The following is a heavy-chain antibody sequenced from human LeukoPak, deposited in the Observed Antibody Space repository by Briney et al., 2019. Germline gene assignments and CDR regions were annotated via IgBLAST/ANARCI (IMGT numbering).Heavy chain of an antibody. Sequence: PGGSLRLSCVASGFSFSNYGTHWVRQPAGKGLEWVSGISWNSGKRDYADSVKGRFTISRDNAKSSLYLQMNSLRPEDMALYFCAKSSGAEIEVVPGTQHFDSWGQGTLVTVSS. CDR1: GFSFSNYG. V-gene: IGHV3-9*03. CDR2: ISWNSGKR. D-gene: IGHD2-2*01. CDR3: AKSSGAEIEVVPGTQHFDS. J-gene: IGHJ4*02.